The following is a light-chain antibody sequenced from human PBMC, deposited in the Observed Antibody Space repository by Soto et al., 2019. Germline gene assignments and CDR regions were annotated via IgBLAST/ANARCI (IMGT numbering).Light chain of an antibody. V-gene: IGKV1-5*03. J-gene: IGKJ2*01. CDR3: QQYNSYSEYT. CDR2: RAS. Sequence: DIQMTQSPSSLSASIGDRVTITCRASQSIDHWLAWYQQKPEKAPKLLIFRASTLTTGVPSRFSGSGFGTQFTLTISSLQPDDFATYYCQQYNSYSEYTFGQGTKLEIK. CDR1: QSIDHW.